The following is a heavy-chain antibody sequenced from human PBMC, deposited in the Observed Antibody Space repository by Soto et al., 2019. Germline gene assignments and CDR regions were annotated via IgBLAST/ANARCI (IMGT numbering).Heavy chain of an antibody. CDR2: INPNSGVT. J-gene: IGHJ6*02. Sequence: GASVKVSCKASGYTFTGYYMHWVRQAPGQGLEWMGWINPNSGVTNYAQKFQGWVTMTRDTSISTAYMELSRLRSDDTAVYYCARGRVVVPAAIVGYYYYGMDVWGQGTTVTVSS. D-gene: IGHD2-2*02. CDR3: ARGRVVVPAAIVGYYYYGMDV. CDR1: GYTFTGYY. V-gene: IGHV1-2*04.